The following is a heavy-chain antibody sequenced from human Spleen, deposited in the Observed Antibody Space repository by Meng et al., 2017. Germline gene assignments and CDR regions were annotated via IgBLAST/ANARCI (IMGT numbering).Heavy chain of an antibody. CDR1: GFSFSDYY. D-gene: IGHD1-1*01. Sequence: QVQLVESGGGLVKPGGSLRLSCAASGFSFSDYYMSWIRQAPGKGLEWVSYISNTGNTIYYADSVKGRFTISRDNARNSLYLQMNSLRAEDTAMYYCATLSGTTGTTGYWGQGALVTVSS. J-gene: IGHJ4*02. CDR2: ISNTGNTI. CDR3: ATLSGTTGTTGY. V-gene: IGHV3-11*01.